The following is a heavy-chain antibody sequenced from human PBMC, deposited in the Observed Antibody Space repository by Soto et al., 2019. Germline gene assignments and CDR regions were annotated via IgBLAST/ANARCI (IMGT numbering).Heavy chain of an antibody. J-gene: IGHJ3*02. CDR1: GGSISPYY. V-gene: IGHV4-59*01. Sequence: QVQLQESGPGLVKPSETLSLTCTVSGGSISPYYWNWIRQPPGKGLEWIGYIYYTESTNYSPSLKSRVTMSVDTSKNQCSLKLESVTAADTAVYYCARDRGSNWGLNDAFAIWGQGTVVTVSA. CDR2: IYYTEST. D-gene: IGHD7-27*01. CDR3: ARDRGSNWGLNDAFAI.